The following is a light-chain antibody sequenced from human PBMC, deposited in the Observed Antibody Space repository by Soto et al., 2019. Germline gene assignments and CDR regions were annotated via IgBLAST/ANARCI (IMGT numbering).Light chain of an antibody. CDR1: SSDVGFDNY. CDR2: EVN. Sequence: QSVLTQPPSASGSPGQSVTISCTGTSSDVGFDNYVSWYQQHPGKAPKLMIYEVNKRPSGVPYRFSGSKSGNTASLTVSGLQAEDEAEYHCSSYAGRNTFVFGTGTKLTAL. J-gene: IGLJ1*01. CDR3: SSYAGRNTFV. V-gene: IGLV2-8*01.